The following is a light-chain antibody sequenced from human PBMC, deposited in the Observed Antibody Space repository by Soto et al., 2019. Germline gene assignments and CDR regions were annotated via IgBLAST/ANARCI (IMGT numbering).Light chain of an antibody. Sequence: DVVMAQSPDSLAVSLGERATVKCKSSHGVLYSSNNKNYLAWYQQKPGQPPKLLIYWASTRESGVPDRFSGSGSGTDFTLTISCLQSEDFATYYCQQYYSFPRTFGQGTKVDIK. V-gene: IGKV4-1*01. J-gene: IGKJ1*01. CDR1: HGVLYSSNNKNY. CDR2: WAS. CDR3: QQYYSFPRT.